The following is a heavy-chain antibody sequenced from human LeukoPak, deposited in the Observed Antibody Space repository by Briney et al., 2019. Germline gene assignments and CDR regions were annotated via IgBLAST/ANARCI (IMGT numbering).Heavy chain of an antibody. D-gene: IGHD3-22*01. CDR3: ARDRSSSGYYPFDY. J-gene: IGHJ4*02. V-gene: IGHV3-48*02. Sequence: GGSLRLSCAASGFIFSSYSMNWVRQAPGKGLEWVSYISATGSTIYYADSVKGRFTISRDNAKNSLYLQMNSLRDEDTAVYYCARDRSSSGYYPFDYWGQGTLVTVSS. CDR1: GFIFSSYS. CDR2: ISATGSTI.